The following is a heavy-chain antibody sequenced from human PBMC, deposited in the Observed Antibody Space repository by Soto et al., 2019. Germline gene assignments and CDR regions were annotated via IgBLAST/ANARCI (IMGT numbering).Heavy chain of an antibody. CDR2: ISSTSTNI. CDR3: ARGIATSSLVTFDV. V-gene: IGHV3-21*01. D-gene: IGHD6-13*01. CDR1: GFTFSSYI. Sequence: VGSLRLSCAAPGFTFSSYIMHWVRQAPGKGLEWISTISSTSTNIYYADSVKGRFTISRDNPKNSLYLQMNSLRAEDMAVYYCARGIATSSLVTFDVWGQGTMVTVSP. J-gene: IGHJ3*01.